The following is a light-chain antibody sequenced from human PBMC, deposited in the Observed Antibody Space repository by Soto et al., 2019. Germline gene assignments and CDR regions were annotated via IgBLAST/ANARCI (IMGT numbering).Light chain of an antibody. CDR2: YDS. Sequence: SYKLTQPPSVSVAPGKTARITCGGNNIGSKSVHWYQQKPGQAPVLVIYYDSDRPSGIPERFSGSNSGNTATLTISRVEAGDEADYYCQVWDSSSDPVVFGGGTQLTVL. J-gene: IGLJ2*01. V-gene: IGLV3-21*04. CDR1: NIGSKS. CDR3: QVWDSSSDPVV.